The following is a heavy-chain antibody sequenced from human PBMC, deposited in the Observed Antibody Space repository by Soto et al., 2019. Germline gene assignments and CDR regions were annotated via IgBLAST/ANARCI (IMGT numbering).Heavy chain of an antibody. CDR1: GFTFSSYE. CDR2: ISSGGSTT. Sequence: PGGSLRLSCAASGFTFSSYEMNWVRQAPGKGLEWVSYISSGGSTTYYTDSVKGRFTISRDNAKNSLYLQMNSLRAEDTAVYYCARDSPALMVRVTPFDYWGQGTLVTVSS. V-gene: IGHV3-48*03. D-gene: IGHD3-10*01. J-gene: IGHJ4*02. CDR3: ARDSPALMVRVTPFDY.